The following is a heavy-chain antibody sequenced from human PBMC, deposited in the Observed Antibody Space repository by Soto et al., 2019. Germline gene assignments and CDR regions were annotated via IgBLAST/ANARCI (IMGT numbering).Heavy chain of an antibody. CDR3: AREEWHSVEDNTDYYGMDV. CDR2: ISSSSSTI. Sequence: PGGSLRLSCAASGFTFSSYSMNWVRQAPGKGLEWVSYISSSSSTIYYADSVKGRFTISSDNAKNSLYLQMNSLRDEDTAVYYCAREEWHSVEDNTDYYGMDVWGQGTTVTVSS. D-gene: IGHD1-1*01. J-gene: IGHJ6*01. CDR1: GFTFSSYS. V-gene: IGHV3-48*02.